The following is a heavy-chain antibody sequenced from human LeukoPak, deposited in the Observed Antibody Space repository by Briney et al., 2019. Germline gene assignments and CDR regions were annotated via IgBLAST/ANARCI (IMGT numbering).Heavy chain of an antibody. D-gene: IGHD2-2*01. CDR2: VTGSSRYT. J-gene: IGHJ4*02. CDR3: AKDRSSSTSCSNY. V-gene: IGHV3-23*01. CDR1: GFNFSNYA. Sequence: PGGSLRLSCAASGFNFSNYAMTWVRQAPGKGLERVSVVTGSSRYTYYADSVKGRFTISRDNSKNILYLEMNSLRVEDTAIYYCAKDRSSSTSCSNYWGRGTLVTVSS.